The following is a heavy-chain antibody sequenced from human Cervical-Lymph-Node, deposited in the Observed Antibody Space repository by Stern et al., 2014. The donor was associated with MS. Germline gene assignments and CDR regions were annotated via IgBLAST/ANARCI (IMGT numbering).Heavy chain of an antibody. J-gene: IGHJ6*02. CDR1: GYTFSSFG. CDR3: ARGPYCSSTSCYSNGYYFYGLDV. CDR2: ISGYNGDT. V-gene: IGHV1-18*01. D-gene: IGHD2-2*02. Sequence: VQLVESGAEVRKPGASVKVSCRASGYTFSSFGISWVRRAPGQGLEWMGWISGYNGDTKYPQKVQGRVILTTETSTSTAYMDLTSLRSDDTAMYYCARGPYCSSTSCYSNGYYFYGLDVWGQGTTVTVSS.